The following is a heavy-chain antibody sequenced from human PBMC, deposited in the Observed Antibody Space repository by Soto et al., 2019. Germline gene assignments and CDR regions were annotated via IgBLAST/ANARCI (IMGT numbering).Heavy chain of an antibody. CDR1: GGSFSGYY. CDR3: ARIWTTTDYYYYHMDV. Sequence: PSETLSLTCAVYGGSFSGYYWSWIRQPLGKRLELIWEINHSGSTNYNPSLKSLFTISVDTPKNKFSLKLSSVTAADTAVYYCARIWTTTDYYYYHMDVWGPGTSVTVSS. V-gene: IGHV4-34*01. J-gene: IGHJ6*02. D-gene: IGHD4-4*01. CDR2: INHSGST.